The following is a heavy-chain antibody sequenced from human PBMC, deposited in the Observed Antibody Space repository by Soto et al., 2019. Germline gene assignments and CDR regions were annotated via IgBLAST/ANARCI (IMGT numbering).Heavy chain of an antibody. J-gene: IGHJ2*01. D-gene: IGHD2-15*01. CDR1: GGTFSSYA. CDR3: ARGTGYCSGGSCFGWYFDL. Sequence: QVQLVQSGAEVKKPGSSVKVSCKASGGTFSSYAISWVRQAPGQGLEWMGGIIPIFGTANYAQKFQGRVTITTDESTSKAYTELSSLRSEDTAVYYCARGTGYCSGGSCFGWYFDLWGRGTLVTVSS. V-gene: IGHV1-69*05. CDR2: IIPIFGTA.